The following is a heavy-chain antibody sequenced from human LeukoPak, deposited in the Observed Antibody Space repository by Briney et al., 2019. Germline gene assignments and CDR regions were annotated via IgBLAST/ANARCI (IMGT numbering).Heavy chain of an antibody. J-gene: IGHJ3*02. Sequence: QSGGSLRLYCAASGFTFSTYGMHWVRQAPGKGLERVAFIRYDGINNYYADSVKGRFTISRDSFKNTLYLQMNSLRPEDTAVYYCVKEGDYYGSGSYRDGFDIWGQGTRATVSS. CDR2: IRYDGINN. CDR3: VKEGDYYGSGSYRDGFDI. CDR1: GFTFSTYG. V-gene: IGHV3-30*02. D-gene: IGHD3-10*01.